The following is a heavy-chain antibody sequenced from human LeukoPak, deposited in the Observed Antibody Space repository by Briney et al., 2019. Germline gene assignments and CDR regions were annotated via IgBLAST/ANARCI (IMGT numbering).Heavy chain of an antibody. Sequence: PGGSLRLSCAACGFSLSEYWMRWVRQAPGEGRVWVASIKHDVSQKYYVDSLKGRFTISRDNAKSSLYLQVTGLRAEDTPFYYCGMWKSDSSGYYWIVSWGQGTLVTVSS. J-gene: IGHJ5*01. V-gene: IGHV3-7*01. D-gene: IGHD3-22*01. CDR2: IKHDVSQK. CDR1: GFSLSEYW. CDR3: GMWKSDSSGYYWIVS.